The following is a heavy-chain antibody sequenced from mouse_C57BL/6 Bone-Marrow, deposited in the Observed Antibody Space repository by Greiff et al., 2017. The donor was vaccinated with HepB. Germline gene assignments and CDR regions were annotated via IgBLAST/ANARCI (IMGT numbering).Heavy chain of an antibody. J-gene: IGHJ2*01. CDR3: ARKCYDLDFDY. CDR2: IDPSDSYT. CDR1: GYTFTSYW. Sequence: QVQLQQSGAELVRPGTSVKLSCKASGYTFTSYWMHWVKQRPGQGLEWIGAIDPSDSYTNYNQKFKGKATLTVDTSSSTAYMQLSSLTSEDSAVYYCARKCYDLDFDYWGQGTTLTVSS. V-gene: IGHV1-59*01. D-gene: IGHD2-12*01.